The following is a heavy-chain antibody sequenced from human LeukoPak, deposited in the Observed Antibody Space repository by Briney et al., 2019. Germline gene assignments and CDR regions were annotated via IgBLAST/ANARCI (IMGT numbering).Heavy chain of an antibody. CDR1: GFTFTSYA. CDR3: AKVKWKLIGHFDY. V-gene: IGHV3-23*01. CDR2: LTGDGNT. J-gene: IGHJ4*02. Sequence: GGSLRLSCAASGFTFTSYAMSWVRQAPGKGLEWVSVLTGDGNTYYADSVKGRFTNSRDDSKNTLFLQMNSLRAEDTAVYFCAKVKWKLIGHFDYWGQGTLVTVSS. D-gene: IGHD1-20*01.